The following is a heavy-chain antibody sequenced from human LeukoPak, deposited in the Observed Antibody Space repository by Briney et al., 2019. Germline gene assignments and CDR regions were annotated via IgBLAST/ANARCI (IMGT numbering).Heavy chain of an antibody. CDR2: INPNSGGT. D-gene: IGHD6-13*01. Sequence: GASVKVSCKASGYTFTGYYMRWVRQAPGQGLEWMGWINPNSGGTNYAQKFQGRVTMTRDTSISTAYMELSRLRSDDTAVYYCARDMRYSSSWTEYYYGMDVWGQGTTVTVSS. V-gene: IGHV1-2*02. J-gene: IGHJ6*02. CDR3: ARDMRYSSSWTEYYYGMDV. CDR1: GYTFTGYY.